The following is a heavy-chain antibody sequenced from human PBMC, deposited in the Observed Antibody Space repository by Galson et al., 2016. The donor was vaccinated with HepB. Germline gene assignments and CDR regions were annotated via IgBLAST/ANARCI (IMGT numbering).Heavy chain of an antibody. CDR3: AREPSFGVREVPDDY. CDR2: MNPNSGST. D-gene: IGHD3-10*01. J-gene: IGHJ4*02. V-gene: IGHV1-8*01. CDR1: GYTFTSFD. Sequence: SVKVSCKASGYTFTSFDINWVRQAAGQGLEWMGWMNPNSGSTGYAQRFQGRVTMTRNTSINTAYMELSSLTSEDTSVYYCAREPSFGVREVPDDYWGQGTLVAVSS.